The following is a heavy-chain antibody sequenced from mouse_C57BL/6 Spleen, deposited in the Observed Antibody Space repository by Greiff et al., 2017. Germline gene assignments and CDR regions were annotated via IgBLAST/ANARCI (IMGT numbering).Heavy chain of an antibody. J-gene: IGHJ2*01. V-gene: IGHV1-59*01. CDR3: ARCHYYGSSDVYY. D-gene: IGHD1-1*01. CDR1: GYTFTSYW. Sequence: QVQLQQPGAELVRPGTSVKLSCKASGYTFTSYWMHWVKQRPGQGLEWIGVIDPSDSYTNYNQKFKGKATLTVDTSSSTAYMQLSSLTSEDAAVYYCARCHYYGSSDVYYWGQGTTLTVSS. CDR2: IDPSDSYT.